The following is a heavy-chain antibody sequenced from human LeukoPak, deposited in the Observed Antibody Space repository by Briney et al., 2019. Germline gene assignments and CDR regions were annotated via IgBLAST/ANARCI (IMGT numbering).Heavy chain of an antibody. Sequence: SETLSLTCSVSDDSITMYYWTWIRQPPGKGLEWIGYVDHTGSTNFNPSLIGRVSISRDTTKNLFSLRLRSVTAADTAVYYCARASTVTNWFDPWGQGTLVTVSS. CDR2: VDHTGST. J-gene: IGHJ5*02. D-gene: IGHD4-11*01. CDR3: ARASTVTNWFDP. CDR1: DDSITMYY. V-gene: IGHV4-59*01.